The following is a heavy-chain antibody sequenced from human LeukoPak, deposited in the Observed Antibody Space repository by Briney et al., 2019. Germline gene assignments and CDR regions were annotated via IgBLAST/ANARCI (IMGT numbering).Heavy chain of an antibody. CDR1: GYSFTSYW. D-gene: IGHD3-10*01. V-gene: IGHV5-51*01. CDR3: ARAGPVLQWFGEFSQPFDY. Sequence: GESLKISCKGSGYSFTSYWIGWVRQMPGKGLEWMGIIYPGDSDTRYSPSFQGQVTISAHKSISTAYPQWSSVKAADTAMYYCARAGPVLQWFGEFSQPFDYWGQGTLVTVSS. CDR2: IYPGDSDT. J-gene: IGHJ4*02.